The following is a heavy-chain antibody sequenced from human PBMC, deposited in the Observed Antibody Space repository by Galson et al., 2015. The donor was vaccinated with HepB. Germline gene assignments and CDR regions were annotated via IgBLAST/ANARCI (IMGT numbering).Heavy chain of an antibody. CDR2: ISSSSSYI. V-gene: IGHV3-21*01. D-gene: IGHD6-13*01. CDR1: GFTFSSYS. Sequence: SLRLSCAASGFTFSSYSMNWVRQAPGKGLEWVSSISSSSSYIYYADSVKGRFTISRDNAKNSLYLQMNSLRAEDTAVYYCARDLKAAGRGWYYYGMDVWGQGTTVTVSS. J-gene: IGHJ6*02. CDR3: ARDLKAAGRGWYYYGMDV.